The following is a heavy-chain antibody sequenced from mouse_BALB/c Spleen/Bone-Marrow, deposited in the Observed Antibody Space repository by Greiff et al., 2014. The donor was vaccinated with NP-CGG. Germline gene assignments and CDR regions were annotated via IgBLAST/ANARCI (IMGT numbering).Heavy chain of an antibody. J-gene: IGHJ2*01. V-gene: IGHV1-7*01. CDR1: GYTFTSYW. D-gene: IGHD4-1*01. Sequence: VQLQQSGAELAKPGASVKMSCKASGYTFTSYWMHWVKQRPGQGLEWIGYINPSTGYTEYNQKFEDKATLTADKSSSTAYMQLSSLTSEDSAVCYCARSRTGTYFDYWGQGTTLTVSS. CDR3: ARSRTGTYFDY. CDR2: INPSTGYT.